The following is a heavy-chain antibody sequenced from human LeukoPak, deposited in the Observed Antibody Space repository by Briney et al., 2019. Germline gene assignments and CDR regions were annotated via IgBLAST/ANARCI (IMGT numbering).Heavy chain of an antibody. D-gene: IGHD1-26*01. J-gene: IGHJ4*02. CDR1: GFTFSSYW. Sequence: PGGSLRPSCAASGFTFSSYWMSWVRQAPGKGLEWVANIKQDGSEKYYVDSVKGRFTISRDNAKSSLYLQMNSLRAEDTAVYYCARDLTGYSGSYSDYWGQGTLVTVSS. V-gene: IGHV3-7*01. CDR3: ARDLTGYSGSYSDY. CDR2: IKQDGSEK.